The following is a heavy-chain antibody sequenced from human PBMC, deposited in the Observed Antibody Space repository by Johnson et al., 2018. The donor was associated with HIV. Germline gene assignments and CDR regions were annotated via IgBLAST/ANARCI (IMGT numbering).Heavy chain of an antibody. D-gene: IGHD1-26*01. CDR3: AKDKSIVGATSNAFDI. V-gene: IGHV3-30*02. Sequence: QVQLVESGGRVVQPGGSLRLSCAASGFSFSSYGMHWVRQAPGKGLEWVTFMRYDGTSENYAGSVKGRFSITRDNSNNTVYLHMNSLRAEDTAVYYCAKDKSIVGATSNAFDIWGQGTMVTVSS. CDR2: MRYDGTSE. CDR1: GFSFSSYG. J-gene: IGHJ3*02.